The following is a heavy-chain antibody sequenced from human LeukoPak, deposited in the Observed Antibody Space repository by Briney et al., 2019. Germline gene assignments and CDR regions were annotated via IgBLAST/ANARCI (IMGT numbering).Heavy chain of an antibody. Sequence: GGSLRLSCAASGFTFSSYGMHWVRQAPGKGLEWVAVIWYDGSNKYYADSVKGRFTISRDNSKNTLYLQMNRLRAEDTAVYYCAKVRNYFDSSGRHFDYWGQGTPVTVSS. V-gene: IGHV3-33*06. CDR3: AKVRNYFDSSGRHFDY. CDR2: IWYDGSNK. D-gene: IGHD3-22*01. J-gene: IGHJ4*02. CDR1: GFTFSSYG.